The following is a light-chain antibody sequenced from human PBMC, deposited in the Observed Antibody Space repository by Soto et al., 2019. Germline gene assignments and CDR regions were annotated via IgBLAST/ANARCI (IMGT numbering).Light chain of an antibody. CDR1: QRVGDD. Sequence: AIQMTQSPSSLYASVGDRVTITCRASQRVGDDLAWYQKRPGEAPRLLIYDASTLNSGVPSRFSGRASRTEFTLTISGLQPEDFTTYYCLQNRDYPFTFGQGTRLEIK. J-gene: IGKJ5*01. V-gene: IGKV1-6*01. CDR2: DAS. CDR3: LQNRDYPFT.